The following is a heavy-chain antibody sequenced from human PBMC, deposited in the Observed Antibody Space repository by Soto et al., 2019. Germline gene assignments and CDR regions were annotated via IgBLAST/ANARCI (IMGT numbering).Heavy chain of an antibody. Sequence: QVLLVQSGAEVKRPGSSVKVSCKVSGGTFSTYTISWVRQAPGQGLEWMGRIIPMFGLPNHAQKFQGRVTITADKSTHTSYLEMTGLTSEDTAVYYCAFDMNTGVVYFDTWGQGTLVTVSS. D-gene: IGHD3-3*01. J-gene: IGHJ4*02. V-gene: IGHV1-69*02. CDR1: GGTFSTYT. CDR3: AFDMNTGVVYFDT. CDR2: IIPMFGLP.